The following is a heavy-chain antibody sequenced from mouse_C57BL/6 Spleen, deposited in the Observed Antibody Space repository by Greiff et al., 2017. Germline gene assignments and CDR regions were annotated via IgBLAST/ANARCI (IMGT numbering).Heavy chain of an antibody. J-gene: IGHJ2*01. CDR2: INPNNGGT. CDR1: GYTFTDYY. CDR3: ARGLLWYPSFDD. D-gene: IGHD2-1*01. V-gene: IGHV1-26*01. Sequence: EVQLQQSGPELVKPGASVNISCKASGYTFTDYYMNWVKQSHGKSLEWIGDINPNNGGTSYNQKFKGKATLTVDKSSSTAYMELRSLTSEDSAVYYCARGLLWYPSFDDWGQGTTLTVSS.